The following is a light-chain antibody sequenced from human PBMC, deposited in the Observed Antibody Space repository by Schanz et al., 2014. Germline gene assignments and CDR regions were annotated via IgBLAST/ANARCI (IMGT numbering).Light chain of an antibody. J-gene: IGKJ2*01. V-gene: IGKV3-20*01. CDR3: QQYNNWPPYT. Sequence: EIVLTQSPGTLSLSPGERATLSCRASQSVSSNYLAWYQQKPGQAPRLLMYGASSRATGTPDRFSGSGSGTDFTLTISSLQSEDFAVYYCQQYNNWPPYTFGQGTKLEIK. CDR2: GAS. CDR1: QSVSSNY.